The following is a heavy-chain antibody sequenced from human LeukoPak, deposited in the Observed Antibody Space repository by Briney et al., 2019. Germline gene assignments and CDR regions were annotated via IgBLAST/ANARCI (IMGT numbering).Heavy chain of an antibody. Sequence: GGSLRLSCAASGFTFNGFWMSWVRQAPGKGLERVANIKQDGSDIYYLGSVRGRFTISRDNAINSLYLQMNSLRAEDTAVYYCTRDALYGDPSYYYMDVWGKGTTVTVSS. CDR1: GFTFNGFW. D-gene: IGHD4-17*01. J-gene: IGHJ6*03. V-gene: IGHV3-7*01. CDR2: IKQDGSDI. CDR3: TRDALYGDPSYYYMDV.